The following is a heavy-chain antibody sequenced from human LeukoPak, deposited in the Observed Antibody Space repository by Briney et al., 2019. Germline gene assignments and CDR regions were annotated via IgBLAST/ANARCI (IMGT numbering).Heavy chain of an antibody. Sequence: PSETLSLTCTVSGGSISSYYWSWIRQPPGKGLEWIVYIYYSGSTNYNPSLKSRVTISVDTSKNQFSLKLSSVTAADTAVYYCARGGRVVVAATAVDYWGQGTLVTVSS. CDR1: GGSISSYY. CDR2: IYYSGST. J-gene: IGHJ4*02. D-gene: IGHD2-15*01. V-gene: IGHV4-59*01. CDR3: ARGGRVVVAATAVDY.